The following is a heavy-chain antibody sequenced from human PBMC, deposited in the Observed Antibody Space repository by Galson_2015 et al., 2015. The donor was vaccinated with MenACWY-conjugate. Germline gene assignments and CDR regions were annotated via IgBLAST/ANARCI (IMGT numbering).Heavy chain of an antibody. J-gene: IGHJ3*01. Sequence: SLRLSCAASRFTFSSHHMSWVRQAPGKGLEWVSSITTDSRFVYYADSVKGRFTISRDNAKNSLFLQMNSLRADDTAVYYCARGFRGVIWGDAFDVWGQGTVVTVSS. D-gene: IGHD3-10*01. CDR3: ARGFRGVIWGDAFDV. V-gene: IGHV3-21*01. CDR1: RFTFSSHH. CDR2: ITTDSRFV.